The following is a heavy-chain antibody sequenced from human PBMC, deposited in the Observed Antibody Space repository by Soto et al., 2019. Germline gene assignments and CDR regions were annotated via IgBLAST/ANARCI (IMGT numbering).Heavy chain of an antibody. CDR3: TRRRYCSSTSCYGNYYYYMDV. J-gene: IGHJ6*03. CDR1: GFTFSGSA. Sequence: GGSLRLSCAASGFTFSGSAMHWVRQASGKGLEWVGRIRSKANSYATAYAASVKGRFTISRDDSKNTAYLQMNSLKTEDTAVYYCTRRRYCSSTSCYGNYYYYMDVWGKGTTVTVSS. D-gene: IGHD2-2*01. V-gene: IGHV3-73*01. CDR2: IRSKANSYAT.